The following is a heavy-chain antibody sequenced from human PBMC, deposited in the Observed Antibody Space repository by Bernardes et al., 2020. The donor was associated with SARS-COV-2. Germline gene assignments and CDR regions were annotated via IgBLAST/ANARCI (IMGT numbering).Heavy chain of an antibody. D-gene: IGHD3-10*01. CDR2: ISGYNGNT. J-gene: IGHJ6*02. V-gene: IGHV1-18*04. CDR3: ARDQGSAKYYNTVFLNPEFYFYGMDV. CDR1: GYAFGRFD. Sequence: ASVKVSCKASGYAFGRFDIAWARQAPGQGLEWMGWISGYNGNTNYVQKFRGRVTMTRDTSTSTAYLELRNLKPDDTAVYYCARDQGSAKYYNTVFLNPEFYFYGMDVWGQGTTVTVSS.